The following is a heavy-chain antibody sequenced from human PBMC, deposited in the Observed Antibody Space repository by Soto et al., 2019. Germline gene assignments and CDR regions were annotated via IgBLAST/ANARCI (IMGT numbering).Heavy chain of an antibody. V-gene: IGHV3-23*01. J-gene: IGHJ5*02. CDR2: IGGDSGYT. CDR1: EFSFRSFA. D-gene: IGHD7-27*01. Sequence: PGGSLRLSCAASEFSFRSFAMHWVRQAPGKGLEWVSAIGGDSGYTYYADSVKGRFTISRDNSKNTLYLQMNSLRAEDTAVYYCAKDRGDTMNWFDPWGQGTLVTVSS. CDR3: AKDRGDTMNWFDP.